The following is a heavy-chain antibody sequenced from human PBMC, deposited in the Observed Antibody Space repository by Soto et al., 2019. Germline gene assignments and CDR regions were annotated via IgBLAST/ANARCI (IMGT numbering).Heavy chain of an antibody. Sequence: ASVKVSCKASGYSFISYGISWVRQAPGQGLEWMGWISGYNGNTNYAQKFQGRGTMTIDTATTTAYMELTSLSSVTAADTAVYYCARGRSLLLWFGELSPYYFDYWGQGTLVTVSS. D-gene: IGHD3-10*01. J-gene: IGHJ4*02. V-gene: IGHV1-18*01. CDR1: GYSFISYG. CDR2: ISGYNGNT. CDR3: ARGRSLLLWFGELSPYYFDY.